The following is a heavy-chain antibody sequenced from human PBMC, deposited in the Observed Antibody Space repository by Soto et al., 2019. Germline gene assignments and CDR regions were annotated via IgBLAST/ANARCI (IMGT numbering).Heavy chain of an antibody. D-gene: IGHD6-19*01. Sequence: EVQLVESGGGLVQPGRSLRLSCAASGFTFDDYAMHWVRQAPGKGLEWVSGITWNGGIIGYADSVKGRFTISRDNAKNSLDLQMHSQRAEDTALYYCAKGLVEVAGRGCGFDYWGQGTLVTVSS. CDR2: ITWNGGII. J-gene: IGHJ4*02. CDR1: GFTFDDYA. V-gene: IGHV3-9*01. CDR3: AKGLVEVAGRGCGFDY.